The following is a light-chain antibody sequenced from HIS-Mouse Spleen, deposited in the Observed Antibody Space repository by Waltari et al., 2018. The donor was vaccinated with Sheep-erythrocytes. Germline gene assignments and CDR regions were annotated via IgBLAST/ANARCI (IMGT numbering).Light chain of an antibody. CDR2: AAS. CDR1: QSISSY. V-gene: IGKV1-39*01. CDR3: QQYDNLPFT. Sequence: DIQMAQSPSSLSASVGDRVTITCRARQSISSYLNWYQQKPGKAPKLLIYAASSLQSGVPSRFSGSGSATDFTLTIRSLQPEDFATYYCQQYDNLPFTLGPGTKVDIK. J-gene: IGKJ3*01.